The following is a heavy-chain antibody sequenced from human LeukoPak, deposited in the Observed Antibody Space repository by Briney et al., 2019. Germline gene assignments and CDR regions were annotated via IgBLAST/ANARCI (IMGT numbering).Heavy chain of an antibody. Sequence: PGGSLRLSCAASGFTFSSYGMHWVRQAPGKGLEWVAFIRYDGSNKYYADSVKGRFTISRDNSKNTLYLQMNSLRAEDTAAYYCAKPPRYCSGGSCPKYEYFQHWGQGTLVTVSS. D-gene: IGHD2-15*01. V-gene: IGHV3-30*02. J-gene: IGHJ1*01. CDR2: IRYDGSNK. CDR3: AKPPRYCSGGSCPKYEYFQH. CDR1: GFTFSSYG.